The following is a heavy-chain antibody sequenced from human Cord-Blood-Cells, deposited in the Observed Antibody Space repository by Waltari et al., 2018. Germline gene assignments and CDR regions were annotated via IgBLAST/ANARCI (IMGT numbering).Heavy chain of an antibody. Sequence: QVQLVQSGAEGKQPGASVKVSCKVSGYPLTELSIHWVRQAPGKGLEWMGGFDPEDGETIYAQKFQGRVTMTEDTSTDTAYMELSSLRSEDTAVYYCATLFLRYSSSWVDYWGQGTLVTVSS. D-gene: IGHD6-13*01. CDR1: GYPLTELS. CDR3: ATLFLRYSSSWVDY. V-gene: IGHV1-24*01. CDR2: FDPEDGET. J-gene: IGHJ4*02.